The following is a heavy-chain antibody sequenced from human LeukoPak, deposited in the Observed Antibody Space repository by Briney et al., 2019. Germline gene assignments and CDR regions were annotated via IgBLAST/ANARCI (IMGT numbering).Heavy chain of an antibody. CDR2: INPSDGST. CDR1: GYTFTSLW. V-gene: IGHV1-46*01. J-gene: IGHJ5*02. D-gene: IGHD6-13*01. CDR3: ARAPRDSSTMLDR. Sequence: ASVKVSCKASGYTFTSLWIQWVRQAPGQGLEWMGLINPSDGSTTYTHRFQGRVTVTRDTSTSTVYMDLSSLRSEDTAVYYCARAPRDSSTMLDRWGQGTLVTVSS.